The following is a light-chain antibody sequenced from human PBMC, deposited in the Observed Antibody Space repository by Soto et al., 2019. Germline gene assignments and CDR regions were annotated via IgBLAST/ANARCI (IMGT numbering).Light chain of an antibody. Sequence: EIVVTQSPATLSVSPGERATLSCRASQSVNTNFAWYQQKPGQAPRLLIYGASTRATGIPARFSGSGSGTEFTLTISSLRSEDFAVYYCQQYNNWPSWTFGQGTKV. CDR2: GAS. CDR3: QQYNNWPSWT. J-gene: IGKJ1*01. V-gene: IGKV3-15*01. CDR1: QSVNTN.